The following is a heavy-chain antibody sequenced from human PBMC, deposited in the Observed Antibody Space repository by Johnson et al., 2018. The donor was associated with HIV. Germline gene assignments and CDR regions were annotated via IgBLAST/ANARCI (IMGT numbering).Heavy chain of an antibody. V-gene: IGHV3-33*01. Sequence: QVQLVESGGGVVQPGRSLRLSCAASGFTFSSYGMHWVRQAPGKGLEWVAVIWYDGSNKYYADSVKGRITNSRDNSKNTLYLQMNSLRAEDTAVYYCARERPGSGYDWGDAFDIWGQGTMVTVSS. D-gene: IGHD5-12*01. J-gene: IGHJ3*02. CDR2: IWYDGSNK. CDR3: ARERPGSGYDWGDAFDI. CDR1: GFTFSSYG.